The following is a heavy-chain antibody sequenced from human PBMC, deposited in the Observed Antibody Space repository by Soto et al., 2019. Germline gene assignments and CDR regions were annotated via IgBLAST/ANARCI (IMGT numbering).Heavy chain of an antibody. J-gene: IGHJ4*02. CDR2: ISAYSGNT. CDR3: ARDSPASDY. V-gene: IGHV1-18*01. Sequence: QVQLVQSGAEVKKPGASVKVSCKASGYTFTSYAITWVRQAPGQGLEWMGWISAYSGNTNYAQKFQGRATRTTDTFTSIAYVELRSLSSDDTAVYYCARDSPASDYWGQGTLVTVSS. CDR1: GYTFTSYA.